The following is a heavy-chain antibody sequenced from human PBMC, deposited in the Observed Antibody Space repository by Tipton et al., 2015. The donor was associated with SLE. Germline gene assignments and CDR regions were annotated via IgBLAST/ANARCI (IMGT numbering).Heavy chain of an antibody. D-gene: IGHD3-3*01. CDR3: AKDYHYDFWSGSPHGIDV. CDR2: IRGSGGST. V-gene: IGHV3-23*01. Sequence: SLRLSCAASGFTFSSYSMSWVRQAPGKGLEWVSAIRGSGGSTYYADSVKGRFTISRDYSKNTLYLQMNSLRAEDTAVYYCAKDYHYDFWSGSPHGIDVWGQGTTVTVSS. CDR1: GFTFSSYS. J-gene: IGHJ6*02.